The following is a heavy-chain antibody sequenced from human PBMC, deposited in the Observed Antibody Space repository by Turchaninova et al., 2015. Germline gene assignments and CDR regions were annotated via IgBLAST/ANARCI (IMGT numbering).Heavy chain of an antibody. CDR3: AKGGGYYPPNAFHF. D-gene: IGHD3-22*01. Sequence: AASGFTFSNYAMSWVRQAPGKGLEWVSAISGSGDNTYYADSVKGRFTISRDKSTNTLYVQMNSLRPGDTAIYYCAKGGGYYPPNAFHFWGQGTMVTVSS. J-gene: IGHJ3*01. CDR1: GFTFSNYA. CDR2: ISGSGDNT. V-gene: IGHV3-23*01.